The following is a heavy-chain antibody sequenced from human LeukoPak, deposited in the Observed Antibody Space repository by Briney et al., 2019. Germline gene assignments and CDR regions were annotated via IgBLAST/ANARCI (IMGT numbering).Heavy chain of an antibody. D-gene: IGHD6-6*01. J-gene: IGHJ4*02. CDR2: IYYSGDT. CDR1: GGSLNHNY. Sequence: NPSETLSLTCTVSGGSLNHNYWSWIRQPPGEGLEWVGYIYYSGDTSYSPSLKSRVTISVDTSKNQFSLKLTSVTPADTAVYYSVRGAARPRHFDYWGQGALVTVSS. V-gene: IGHV4-59*01. CDR3: VRGAARPRHFDY.